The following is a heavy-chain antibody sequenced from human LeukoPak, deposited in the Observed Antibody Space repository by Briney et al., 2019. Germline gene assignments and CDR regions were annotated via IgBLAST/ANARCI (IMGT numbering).Heavy chain of an antibody. V-gene: IGHV3-30-3*01. CDR2: ISYDGSNK. D-gene: IGHD1-20*01. Sequence: SLRLACAAAGFTFSSYAMHWVRLAPGKGLGWVAVISYDGSNKYYADSVKGRFTISRDNSKNTLYLQMNCQRGEDAAVYYCARDPSDNWNDVHFDYWGQGTLVTVSS. CDR1: GFTFSSYA. J-gene: IGHJ4*02. CDR3: ARDPSDNWNDVHFDY.